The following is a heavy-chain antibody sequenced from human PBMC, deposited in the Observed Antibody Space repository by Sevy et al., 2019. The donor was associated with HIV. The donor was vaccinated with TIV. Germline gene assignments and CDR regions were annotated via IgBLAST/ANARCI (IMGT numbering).Heavy chain of an antibody. D-gene: IGHD6-19*01. CDR1: GFTFTGST. V-gene: IGHV3-73*01. Sequence: GGSLRLSCAASGFTFTGSTMYWVRQASGKGLEWVARIRSRAKTYATAYAASVKGRFTISRDDLRNTAYLQMNSLKTEDTVVDYCSSQRTIAVAGDYFDYWGQGTLVTVSS. CDR3: SSQRTIAVAGDYFDY. J-gene: IGHJ4*02. CDR2: IRSRAKTYAT.